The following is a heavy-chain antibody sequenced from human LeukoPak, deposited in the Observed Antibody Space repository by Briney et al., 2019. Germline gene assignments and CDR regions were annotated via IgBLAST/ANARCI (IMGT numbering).Heavy chain of an antibody. CDR3: ARANILTGLYYFDY. D-gene: IGHD3-9*01. CDR2: ISAYNGNT. J-gene: IGHJ4*02. Sequence: ASVKVSCKASGYTFTSYSISWVRQAPGQGLEWMGWISAYNGNTNYAQKLQGRVTMTTDTSTSTAYMELRSLRSDDTAVYYCARANILTGLYYFDYWGQGTLVTVSS. V-gene: IGHV1-18*01. CDR1: GYTFTSYS.